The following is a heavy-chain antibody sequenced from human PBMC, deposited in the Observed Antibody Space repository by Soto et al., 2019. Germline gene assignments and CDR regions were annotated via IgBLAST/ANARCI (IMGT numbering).Heavy chain of an antibody. Sequence: QLQLQESGPGLIKPSETLSLNYTVSGGSVSSSGYYWGWIRQPPGKGLEWIGSIYYGGSTYYNPSLKSRVTISVDTSKNQFSLKLSSVTSADTAVYYWARHLRYYDTPIWGQGTMVTVSS. CDR2: IYYGGST. CDR1: GGSVSSSGYY. D-gene: IGHD3-22*01. CDR3: ARHLRYYDTPI. V-gene: IGHV4-39*01. J-gene: IGHJ3*02.